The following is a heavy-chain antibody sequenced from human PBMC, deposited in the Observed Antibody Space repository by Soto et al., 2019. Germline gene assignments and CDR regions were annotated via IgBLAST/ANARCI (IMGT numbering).Heavy chain of an antibody. Sequence: APVKVSCKVSGYTLSELSMHWVRQAPGKGLEWMGRFDAEDGETMYAQKFQGRVTMTEDTSTDTAYMELSSLRSEDTAVYYCATDPLRVDAWTDDYCGQGTLVTVSS. D-gene: IGHD3-3*01. V-gene: IGHV1-24*01. CDR2: FDAEDGET. CDR3: ATDPLRVDAWTDDY. CDR1: GYTLSELS. J-gene: IGHJ4*02.